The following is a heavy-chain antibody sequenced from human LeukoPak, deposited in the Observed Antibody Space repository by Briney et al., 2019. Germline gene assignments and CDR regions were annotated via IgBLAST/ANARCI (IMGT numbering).Heavy chain of an antibody. CDR1: GYTFTSYG. V-gene: IGHV1-18*01. D-gene: IGHD1-26*01. Sequence: ASVKVSCKASGYTFTSYGISWVRQAPGQGLEWMGWISAYNGNTNYAQKLQGRATMTTDTSTSTAYMELRSLRPDDTAVYYCARSMRGMGATTGDFDYWGQGTLVTVSS. CDR2: ISAYNGNT. CDR3: ARSMRGMGATTGDFDY. J-gene: IGHJ4*02.